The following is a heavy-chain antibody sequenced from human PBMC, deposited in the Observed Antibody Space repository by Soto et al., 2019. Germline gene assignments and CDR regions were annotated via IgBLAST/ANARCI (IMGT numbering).Heavy chain of an antibody. CDR3: ARDRITGTEHYYYYYGMDV. J-gene: IGHJ6*02. CDR2: ISAYNGNT. CDR1: GYTFTSYG. Sequence: VASVKVSCKASGYTFTSYGISWVRQAPGQGLEWMGWISAYNGNTNYAQKLQGRVTMTTDTSTSTAYMELRSLRSDDTAVYYCARDRITGTEHYYYYYGMDVWGQGTTVTVSS. D-gene: IGHD1-20*01. V-gene: IGHV1-18*01.